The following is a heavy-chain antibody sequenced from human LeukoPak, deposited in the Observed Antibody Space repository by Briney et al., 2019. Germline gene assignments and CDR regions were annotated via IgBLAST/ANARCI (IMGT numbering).Heavy chain of an antibody. Sequence: SVKVSCKASGGIFSSYAISWVRQAPGQGLEWMGGIIPIFGTANYAQKFQGRVTITADKSTSTAYMELSSLRSEDTAVYYCARGAYYGSGSFFRHILYYYYMDVWGKGTTVTVSS. CDR3: ARGAYYGSGSFFRHILYYYYMDV. V-gene: IGHV1-69*06. D-gene: IGHD3-10*01. J-gene: IGHJ6*03. CDR2: IIPIFGTA. CDR1: GGIFSSYA.